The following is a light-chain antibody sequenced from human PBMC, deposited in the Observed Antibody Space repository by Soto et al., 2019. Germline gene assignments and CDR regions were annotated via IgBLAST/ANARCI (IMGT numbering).Light chain of an antibody. CDR1: QSVSSY. Sequence: EIVLTQSPATLSLSPGERATLSCRASQSVSSYLAWYQQKPGQAPRLLIYDASNRATGIPARFSGSGSGTDFTLTISSLVSLVFPLSSCQKLIHWPFIFGPGINMDI. V-gene: IGKV3-11*01. J-gene: IGKJ3*01. CDR3: QKLIHWPFI. CDR2: DAS.